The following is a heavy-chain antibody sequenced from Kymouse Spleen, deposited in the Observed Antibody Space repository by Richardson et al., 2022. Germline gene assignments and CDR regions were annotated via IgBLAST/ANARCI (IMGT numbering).Heavy chain of an antibody. J-gene: IGHJ6*02. CDR3: ATRYYGSGSYYTGYYGMDV. Sequence: QVQLVQSGAEVKKPGASVKVSCKVSGYTLTELSMHWVRQAPGKGLEWMGGFDPEDGETIYAQKFQGRVTMTEDTSTDTAYMDLSSLRSEDTAVYYCATRYYGSGSYYTGYYGMDVWGQGTTVTVSS. CDR1: GYTLTELS. D-gene: IGHD3-10*01. V-gene: IGHV1-24*d01. CDR2: FDPEDGET.